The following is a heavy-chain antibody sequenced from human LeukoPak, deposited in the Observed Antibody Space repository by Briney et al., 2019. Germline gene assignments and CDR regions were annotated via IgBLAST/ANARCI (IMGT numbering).Heavy chain of an antibody. D-gene: IGHD5-12*01. CDR3: AKDNDPRAYSAYDSYDY. CDR2: ISNTGDST. CDR1: GFTFTTYA. J-gene: IGHJ4*02. V-gene: IGHV3-23*01. Sequence: GGSLRLSCAASGFTFTTYAMSWVRQAPGKGLEWVSAISNTGDSTYHADSVKGRFTISRDNSKNTLFLQMNSLRAEDTAVYYCAKDNDPRAYSAYDSYDYWGQGTPVTVSS.